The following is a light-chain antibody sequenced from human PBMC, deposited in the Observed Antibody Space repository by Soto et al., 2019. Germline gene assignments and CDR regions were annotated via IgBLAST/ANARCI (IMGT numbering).Light chain of an antibody. J-gene: IGLJ3*02. CDR3: SLFTTSGTWV. V-gene: IGLV2-14*01. CDR2: GVT. Sequence: QSALTQPASVSGSPGQSITISCSGTSSDVGDYYYVSWYQQHPGKAPKLLIYGVTDRPSGVSHRFSGSRSDSTASLTISGLQAEDEADYYCSLFTTSGTWVFGGGTKLTVL. CDR1: SSDVGDYYY.